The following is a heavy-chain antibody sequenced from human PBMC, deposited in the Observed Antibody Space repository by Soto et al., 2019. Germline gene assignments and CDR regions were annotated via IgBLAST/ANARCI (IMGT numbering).Heavy chain of an antibody. CDR2: INHSGSA. CDR3: ARGLISGSHYSGGWYYFDS. D-gene: IGHD1-26*01. J-gene: IGHJ4*02. Sequence: PSETLSLTCTVCGGSISSSSYYWTWIRQTPGKGLQWIGQINHSGSANYNPSLKSRVTISVHTSSSQFSLELSSVTAADTAVYYCARGLISGSHYSGGWYYFDSWGQGTQVTVSS. V-gene: IGHV4-39*07. CDR1: GGSISSSSYY.